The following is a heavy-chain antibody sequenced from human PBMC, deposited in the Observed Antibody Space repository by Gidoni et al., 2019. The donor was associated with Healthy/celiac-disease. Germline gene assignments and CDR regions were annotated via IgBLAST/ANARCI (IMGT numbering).Heavy chain of an antibody. CDR1: GFPFCSYA. D-gene: IGHD1-26*01. CDR3: ARDSKSGSYERALDY. V-gene: IGHV3-30-3*01. J-gene: IGHJ4*02. CDR2: ISYDGSNK. Sequence: QAHLVESGGGVVQPGGSLSLSCAASGFPFCSYAMHWVRQAPGKGLEWVAVISYDGSNKYYADSVKGRFTISRDNSKNTLYLQMNSLRAEDTAVYYCARDSKSGSYERALDYWGQGTLVTVSS.